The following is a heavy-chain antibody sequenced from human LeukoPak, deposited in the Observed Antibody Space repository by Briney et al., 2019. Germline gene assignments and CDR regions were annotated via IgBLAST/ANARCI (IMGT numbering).Heavy chain of an antibody. V-gene: IGHV1-3*01. D-gene: IGHD6-13*01. CDR1: GYTFTSYA. CDR2: INAGNGNT. Sequence: ASVKVSCKASGYTFTSYAMHWVRQAPGQRLEWMGWINAGNGNTKYSQKFQGRVTITRDTSASTAYMELSSLRSEDTAVYYCARRIAAAGNNWFDHWGQGTLVTVSS. J-gene: IGHJ5*02. CDR3: ARRIAAAGNNWFDH.